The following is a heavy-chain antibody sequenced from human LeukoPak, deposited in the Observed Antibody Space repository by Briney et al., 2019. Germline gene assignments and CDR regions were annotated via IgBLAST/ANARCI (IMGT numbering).Heavy chain of an antibody. CDR1: GGSITEDNYY. V-gene: IGHV4-31*02. Sequence: SETLSLTCSVSGGSITEDNYYWTWIRQHPEKGLEWIGYIYKTGNTHHNPAHKGRLTISIDTSKSQFSLNLSSVTAADTALYYCARYYYGSSGYHYYDYWGQGILVIVSS. CDR3: ARYYYGSSGYHYYDY. CDR2: IYKTGNT. J-gene: IGHJ4*02. D-gene: IGHD3-22*01.